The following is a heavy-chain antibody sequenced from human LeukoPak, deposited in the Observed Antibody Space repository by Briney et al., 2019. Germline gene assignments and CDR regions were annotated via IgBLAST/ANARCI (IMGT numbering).Heavy chain of an antibody. J-gene: IGHJ3*02. D-gene: IGHD1-26*01. CDR1: GGSISSSSYY. V-gene: IGHV4-39*07. CDR3: ARDGLVVGGYRGDAFDI. CDR2: IYYSGST. Sequence: SETLSLTCTVSGGSISSSSYYWGWIRQPPGKGLEWIGSIYYSGSTYYNPSLKSRVTISVDTSKNQFSLKLSSVTAADTAVYYCARDGLVVGGYRGDAFDIWGQGTMVTVSS.